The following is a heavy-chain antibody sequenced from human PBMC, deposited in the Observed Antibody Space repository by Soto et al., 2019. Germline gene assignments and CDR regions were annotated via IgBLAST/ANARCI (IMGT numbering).Heavy chain of an antibody. J-gene: IGHJ4*02. Sequence: QLQLQESGPGLVKPSETLSLTCSVSGGSISSRTFWWAWIRQPPGKGLEWIGDMYYSGSSYSSPPPKSRVTRSVDTSKNQLSLKLNSVTAADTAVYYCARHPRDDYNYGGSGIFDYWGQGTLVTVSS. V-gene: IGHV4-39*01. CDR1: GGSISSRTFW. D-gene: IGHD4-4*01. CDR3: ARHPRDDYNYGGSGIFDY. CDR2: MYYSGSS.